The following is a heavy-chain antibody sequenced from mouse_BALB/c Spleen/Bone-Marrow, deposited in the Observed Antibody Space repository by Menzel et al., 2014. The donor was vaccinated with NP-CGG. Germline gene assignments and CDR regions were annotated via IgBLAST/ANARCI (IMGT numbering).Heavy chain of an antibody. CDR3: AKGGITTVWYFDV. CDR2: IWRGGST. J-gene: IGHJ1*01. CDR1: VFSLTRNG. V-gene: IGHV2-5*01. D-gene: IGHD1-1*01. Sequence: VQLQQSGPGLVRPSQSLSITCTVSVFSLTRNGVHWVRQSPGKGLEWLGVIWRGGSTDYNEAFMSRLSITKDNSKSQVFFKMNSLQGDDTAIYYCAKGGITTVWYFDVWGAGTTVTVSS.